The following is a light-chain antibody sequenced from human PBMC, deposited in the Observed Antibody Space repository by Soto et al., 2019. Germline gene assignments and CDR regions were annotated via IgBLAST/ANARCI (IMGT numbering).Light chain of an antibody. CDR3: AEWCDSLSEWV. Sequence: QSVLTQPPSASGTPGQRVTISCSGSSSNIGSNYVYWYQQLPGTAPKLLIYRNNQRPSGVPDRFSGYKSGTSDSLAISGLRAEYEADCYCAEWCDSLSEWVFGGGTELAVL. J-gene: IGLJ3*02. V-gene: IGLV1-47*01. CDR2: RNN. CDR1: SSNIGSNY.